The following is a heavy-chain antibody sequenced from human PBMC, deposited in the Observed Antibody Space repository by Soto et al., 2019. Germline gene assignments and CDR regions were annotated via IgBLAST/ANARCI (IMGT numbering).Heavy chain of an antibody. V-gene: IGHV3-74*01. J-gene: IGHJ6*02. CDR1: GFTFSSYW. D-gene: IGHD6-13*01. CDR3: ARIQSSSWYYGMDV. Sequence: GGSLRLSCAASGFTFSSYWMHWVRQAPGKGLVWVSRINSDGSSTSYADSVKGRFTISRDNAKNTLYLQMNSLRAEDTAVYYCARIQSSSWYYGMDVWGQGTTVTVSS. CDR2: INSDGSST.